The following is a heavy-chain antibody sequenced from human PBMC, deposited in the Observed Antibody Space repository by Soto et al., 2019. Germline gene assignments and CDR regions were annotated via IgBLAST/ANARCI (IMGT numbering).Heavy chain of an antibody. J-gene: IGHJ4*02. CDR2: IYSGGST. V-gene: IGHV3-66*01. Sequence: EVQLVESGGGLVQPGGSLRLSCAVSGFTVSGHYMSWVRQAPGKGLEWVPVIYSGGSTYYANSVTGRFTISRDNSRNTVYLQMNSLRAEDTAVYYCARDRTISDYRSSGALGLWGQGTLVSVSS. CDR3: ARDRTISDYRSSGALGL. D-gene: IGHD6-6*01. CDR1: GFTVSGHY.